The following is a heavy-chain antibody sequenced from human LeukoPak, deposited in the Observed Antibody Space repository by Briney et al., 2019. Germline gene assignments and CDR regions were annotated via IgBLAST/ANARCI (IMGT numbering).Heavy chain of an antibody. CDR3: ARGDDSSAPDWFDP. Sequence: ASVKVSCKASGGTFSSYAISWVRQAPGQGLEWMGRIIPIFGIANYAQEFQGRVTITADKSTSTAYMELSSLRSEDTAVYYCARGDDSSAPDWFDPWGQGTLVTVSS. J-gene: IGHJ5*02. CDR1: GGTFSSYA. V-gene: IGHV1-69*04. CDR2: IIPIFGIA. D-gene: IGHD3-22*01.